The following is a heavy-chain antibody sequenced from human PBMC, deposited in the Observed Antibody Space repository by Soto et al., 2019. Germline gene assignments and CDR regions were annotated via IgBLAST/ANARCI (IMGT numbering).Heavy chain of an antibody. J-gene: IGHJ4*02. D-gene: IGHD2-15*01. Sequence: EVQLLESGGGLVQPGGSLRLSCAASGFTFSSDAMSWVRQAPGKGLEWVSAISGSGGSTYYADSVKGRFTISRDNSKNTLYLQMNSLRAEDTAVYYCAKDQDNHCSGGSCYSFDYWGQGTLVTVSS. CDR3: AKDQDNHCSGGSCYSFDY. V-gene: IGHV3-23*01. CDR1: GFTFSSDA. CDR2: ISGSGGST.